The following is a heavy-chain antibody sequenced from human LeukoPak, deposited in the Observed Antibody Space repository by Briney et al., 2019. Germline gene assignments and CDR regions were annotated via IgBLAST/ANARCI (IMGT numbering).Heavy chain of an antibody. CDR2: VSSSGRHM. D-gene: IGHD2-2*01. CDR3: ARRGYSSSWDVPDY. J-gene: IGHJ4*02. CDR1: GGSFSGYY. V-gene: IGHV3-11*04. Sequence: LSLTCAVYGGSFSGYYWSWIRQAPGKGLEWVSSVSSSGRHMYYADSVKGRFTISRDNAKNSLYLEMYSLRAEDTAMYYCARRGYSSSWDVPDYWGQGTLVTVSS.